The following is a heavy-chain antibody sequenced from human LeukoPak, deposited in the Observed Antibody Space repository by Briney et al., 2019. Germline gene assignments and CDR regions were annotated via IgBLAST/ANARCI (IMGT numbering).Heavy chain of an antibody. Sequence: GRSLRLSCAASGFTFTSYGMHWVRQAPGKGLEWVAVISYDGSNKYYADSVKGRFTISRDNSKNTLYLQMNSLRAEDTAVYYCAKDSGGYCSGGSCYPMDVWGQGTTVTVSS. J-gene: IGHJ6*02. CDR2: ISYDGSNK. V-gene: IGHV3-30*18. CDR3: AKDSGGYCSGGSCYPMDV. D-gene: IGHD2-15*01. CDR1: GFTFTSYG.